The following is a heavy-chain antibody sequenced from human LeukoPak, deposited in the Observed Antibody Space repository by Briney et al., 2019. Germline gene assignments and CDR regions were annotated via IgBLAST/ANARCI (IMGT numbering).Heavy chain of an antibody. CDR2: ISTSGDNT. V-gene: IGHV3-23*01. D-gene: IGHD3-10*01. CDR3: ADYGSGSNIFVY. J-gene: IGHJ4*02. Sequence: PGGSLRLSCAASGFTFSTFAMSWVRQAPRKGLEWVSGISTSGDNTYYADSVKGRFTISRDNSKSTLYLQMNSLRAEDTALYYCADYGSGSNIFVYWGQGTLVTVSS. CDR1: GFTFSTFA.